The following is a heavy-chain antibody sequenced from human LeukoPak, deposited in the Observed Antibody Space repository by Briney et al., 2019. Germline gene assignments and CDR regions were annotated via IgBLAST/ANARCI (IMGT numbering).Heavy chain of an antibody. CDR3: ASSYQLLLWNDY. Sequence: GASVKVSCKASGYTFTSYGISWVRQAPGQGLEWMGRIIPILGIANYAQKFQGRVTITADKSTSTAYMELSSLRSEDTAVYYCASSYQLLLWNDYWGQGTLVTVSS. V-gene: IGHV1-69*04. CDR2: IIPILGIA. CDR1: GYTFTSYG. J-gene: IGHJ4*02. D-gene: IGHD2-2*01.